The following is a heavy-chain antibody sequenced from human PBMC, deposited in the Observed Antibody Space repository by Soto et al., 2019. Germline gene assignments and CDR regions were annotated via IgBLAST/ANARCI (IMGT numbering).Heavy chain of an antibody. D-gene: IGHD1-26*01. V-gene: IGHV1-8*01. CDR3: ARGPPGGIYYYYGMDV. CDR2: MNPNSGNA. Sequence: QVQLVQSGAEVKKPGASVKVSCKASGYTFTSYDFNWVRQATGQGLEWMGWMNPNSGNAGYAQKFQASVTMTRNTSISTAYMELSSLRSEDTAVYYCARGPPGGIYYYYGMDVWGQGTTVTVSS. J-gene: IGHJ6*02. CDR1: GYTFTSYD.